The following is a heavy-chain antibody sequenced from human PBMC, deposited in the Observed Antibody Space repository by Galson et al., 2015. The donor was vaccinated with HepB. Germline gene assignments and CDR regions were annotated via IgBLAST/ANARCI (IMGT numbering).Heavy chain of an antibody. J-gene: IGHJ5*02. CDR1: GYTFTTYY. CDR2: INPSSGGT. CDR3: ARNSRIVGGPLDGPNWFDP. V-gene: IGHV1-46*01. Sequence: SVKVSCKASGYTFTTYYIHWVRQAPGQGLEWMGIINPSSGGTSYAQKFQGRVTMTRDTSTSTVYMELSSLRSEDTAIYYCARNSRIVGGPLDGPNWFDPWGQGTLVTVSS. D-gene: IGHD1-26*01.